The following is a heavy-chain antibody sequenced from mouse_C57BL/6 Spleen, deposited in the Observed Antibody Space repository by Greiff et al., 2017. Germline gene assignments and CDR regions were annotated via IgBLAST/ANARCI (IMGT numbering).Heavy chain of an antibody. V-gene: IGHV1-59*01. J-gene: IGHJ4*01. Sequence: QVQLQQPGAELVRPGTSVKLSCKASGYTFTSYWMHWVKQRPGQGLEWIGVIDPSDSYTNYNQKFKGKATLTVDTSSSTAYMQLSSLTSEDSAVYYWARFYEGHAMDYWGQGTSVTVSA. D-gene: IGHD2-12*01. CDR1: GYTFTSYW. CDR3: ARFYEGHAMDY. CDR2: IDPSDSYT.